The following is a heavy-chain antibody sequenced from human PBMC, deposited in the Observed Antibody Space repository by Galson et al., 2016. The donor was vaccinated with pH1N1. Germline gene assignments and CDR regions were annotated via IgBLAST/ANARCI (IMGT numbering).Heavy chain of an antibody. D-gene: IGHD2-21*01. CDR1: GYSFTSYW. J-gene: IGHJ6*03. V-gene: IGHV5-51*03. CDR3: ARSPADPGYSYYYMDV. Sequence: QSGAEVKKPGESLKISCKGSGYSFTSYWIGWVRQMPGKGLEWMGIIFPGDSDTRYSPSFQGQVTISADKSISTAYLQWNSLRASDTAMYYCARSPADPGYSYYYMDVWGKGTTVSVSS. CDR2: IFPGDSDT.